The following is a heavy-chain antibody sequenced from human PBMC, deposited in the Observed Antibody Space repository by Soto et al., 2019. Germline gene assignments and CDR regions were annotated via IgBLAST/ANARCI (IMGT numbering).Heavy chain of an antibody. CDR3: AKPRNRSYYDFWSGGLDY. V-gene: IGHV3-23*01. CDR2: ISGGGGNT. J-gene: IGHJ4*02. D-gene: IGHD3-3*01. Sequence: EVQLLESGGGLVQPGGSLRLSCAASGFTFSSYAMSWVRQAPGKGLEWVSAISGGGGNTYYADSVKGRFTVSRDNSKNTLYLQMNSLRAEDTAVYYCAKPRNRSYYDFWSGGLDYWGQGTLVTVSS. CDR1: GFTFSSYA.